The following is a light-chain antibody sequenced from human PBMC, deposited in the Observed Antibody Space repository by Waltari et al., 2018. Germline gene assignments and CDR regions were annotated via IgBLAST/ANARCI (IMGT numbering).Light chain of an antibody. CDR1: QSVSKY. V-gene: IGKV3-20*01. J-gene: IGKJ1*01. CDR2: DAS. CDR3: QKYGTLPAT. Sequence: EIVLTQSPGTLSLSPGERATLSCRASQSVSKYLAWYQQKPGQAPRLLIYDASIRATGIPDRFSGSGWGTDFSLTISSLEPEDFAVYYCQKYGTLPATF.